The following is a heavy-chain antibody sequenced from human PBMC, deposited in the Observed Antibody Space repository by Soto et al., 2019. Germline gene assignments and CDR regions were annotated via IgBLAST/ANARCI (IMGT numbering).Heavy chain of an antibody. Sequence: QVQLVQSGAEVKKPGASVKVSCKASGYTFTSYDINWVRQATGQGLEWMGWMNPNSGNTGYAQKFQGRVTMTRNTSISTAYMELRSLRSEDTAVYYCARGRWDIVLVPGNWFDPWGQGTLVTVSS. CDR1: GYTFTSYD. CDR3: ARGRWDIVLVPGNWFDP. J-gene: IGHJ5*02. V-gene: IGHV1-8*01. CDR2: MNPNSGNT. D-gene: IGHD2-2*01.